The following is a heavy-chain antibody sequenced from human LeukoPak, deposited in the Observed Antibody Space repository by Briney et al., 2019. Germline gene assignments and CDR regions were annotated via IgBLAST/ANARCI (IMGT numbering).Heavy chain of an antibody. Sequence: GGSLRLSCTASGFTFGDHAMSWVRQAPGKGLEWVAVISYDGSNKYYADSVKGRFTISRDNSKNTLYLQMNSLRAEDTAVYYCAKDRRRYCSGGSCYVDYFDYWGQGTLVTVSS. D-gene: IGHD2-15*01. CDR3: AKDRRRYCSGGSCYVDYFDY. CDR2: ISYDGSNK. CDR1: GFTFGDHA. J-gene: IGHJ4*02. V-gene: IGHV3-30*04.